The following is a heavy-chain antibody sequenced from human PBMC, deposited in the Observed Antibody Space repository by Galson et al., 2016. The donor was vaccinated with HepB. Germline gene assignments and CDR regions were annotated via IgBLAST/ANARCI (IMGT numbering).Heavy chain of an antibody. J-gene: IGHJ4*02. V-gene: IGHV4-61*01. CDR3: ARAPPPRSSWYVDH. D-gene: IGHD6-13*01. CDR2: IYYSGST. Sequence: SETLSLTCTVSGGSVISGTDYWSWIRQPPGKGLELIGYIYYSGSTIYNPSLKSRVTISVDTPKNQFSLKLSSVTTADTGVYYCARAPPPRSSWYVDHWGQGTLVTVSS. CDR1: GGSVISGTDY.